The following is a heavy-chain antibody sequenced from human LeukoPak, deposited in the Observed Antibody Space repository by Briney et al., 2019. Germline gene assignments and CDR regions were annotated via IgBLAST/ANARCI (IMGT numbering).Heavy chain of an antibody. CDR1: GASVSSASY. V-gene: IGHV4-61*01. J-gene: IGHJ5*02. CDR2: IYNGVNT. Sequence: SETLSLTCTVSGASVSSASYWSWIRQPPGKGVEWIAHIYNGVNTNYNPSLKSRVTISVDMSKNQFSLRLNSVTAADTAVYYCARSRAFNSGAFDPWGQGSLVTVSS. D-gene: IGHD1-26*01. CDR3: ARSRAFNSGAFDP.